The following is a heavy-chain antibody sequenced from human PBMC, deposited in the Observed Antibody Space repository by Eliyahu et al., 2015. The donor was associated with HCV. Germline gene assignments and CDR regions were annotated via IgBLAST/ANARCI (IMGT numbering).Heavy chain of an antibody. D-gene: IGHD4-11*01. J-gene: IGHJ6*02. CDR2: IWDDGSNE. Sequence: QVQLVESGGGVVQPXXSVRLSCAASGFTFPSXAMHWVRQAPGKGLEWVAVIWDDGSNEYYADSVKGRFTIFRDNSKNTLYLQMNSLRAEDTAIYYCASGNDYSNFYGMDVWGQGTTVTVSS. CDR3: ASGNDYSNFYGMDV. CDR1: GFTFPSXA. V-gene: IGHV3-33*01.